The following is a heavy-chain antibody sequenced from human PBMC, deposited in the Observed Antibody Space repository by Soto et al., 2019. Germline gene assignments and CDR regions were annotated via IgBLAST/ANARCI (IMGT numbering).Heavy chain of an antibody. Sequence: GGSLGLSCAASGFTFSSYAMSWVRQAPGKGLEWVSAISGSGGSTYYADSVKGRSTISRDNSKNTLYLQMNSLRAEDTAVYYCAKWYVPELGDYWGQGTLVTVSS. CDR1: GFTFSSYA. CDR3: AKWYVPELGDY. V-gene: IGHV3-23*01. J-gene: IGHJ4*02. CDR2: ISGSGGST. D-gene: IGHD1-26*01.